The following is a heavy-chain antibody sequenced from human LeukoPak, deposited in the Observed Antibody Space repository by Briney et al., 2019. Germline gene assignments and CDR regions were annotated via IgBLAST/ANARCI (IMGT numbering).Heavy chain of an antibody. CDR3: ARRRGMVRDPNWFDP. CDR1: GGSFSGYY. V-gene: IGHV4-34*01. J-gene: IGHJ5*02. CDR2: INHSGST. D-gene: IGHD3-10*01. Sequence: SETLSLTCAVYGGSFSGYYWSWIRQPPGKGLEWIGEINHSGSTNYNPSLKSRVTISVDTSKNQFSLKLSSVTAADTAVYYCARRRGMVRDPNWFDPWGQGTLVTVSS.